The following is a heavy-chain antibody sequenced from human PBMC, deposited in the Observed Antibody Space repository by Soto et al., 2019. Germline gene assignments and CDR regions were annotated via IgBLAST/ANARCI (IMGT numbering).Heavy chain of an antibody. CDR2: IWYDGSKK. CDR1: GFRFSGYG. J-gene: IGHJ4*02. Sequence: QVHLVESGGGVVQPGRSLRLACAASGFRFSGYGMQWVRQTPGKGLEWVGVIWYDGSKKYYADSVKGRFTISRDNSRNKVFLQMDSVGVEDTAVYYCATDIGGGSWYSLAYWGPGILVTVSS. D-gene: IGHD2-15*01. CDR3: ATDIGGGSWYSLAY. V-gene: IGHV3-33*03.